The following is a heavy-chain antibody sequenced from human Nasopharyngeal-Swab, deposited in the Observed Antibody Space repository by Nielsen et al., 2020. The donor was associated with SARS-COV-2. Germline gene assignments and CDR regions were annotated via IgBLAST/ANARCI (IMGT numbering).Heavy chain of an antibody. CDR1: GFTFSSYW. CDR2: INSDGSST. J-gene: IGHJ4*02. Sequence: GESLKISGAASGFTFSSYWMHWVRQAPGKGLVWVSRINSDGSSTSYADSVKGRFTISRDNAKNTLYLQMNSLRAEDTAVYYCAIISHDYGDFFDYWGQGTLVTVSS. D-gene: IGHD4-17*01. V-gene: IGHV3-74*01. CDR3: AIISHDYGDFFDY.